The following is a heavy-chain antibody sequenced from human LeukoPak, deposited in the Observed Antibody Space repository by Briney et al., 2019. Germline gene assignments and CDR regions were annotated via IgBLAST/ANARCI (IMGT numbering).Heavy chain of an antibody. D-gene: IGHD3-22*01. CDR2: MNPNSGNT. CDR1: GYTFTMYD. Sequence: ASVKVSCKASGYTFTMYDINWVRQATGQGLEWMGWMNPNSGNTGYAQKFQGRVTMTRNTYISTAYMELSSLRSEDTAVYYCARCYDSSGYYHLYYFDYWGQGTLVTVSS. V-gene: IGHV1-8*01. J-gene: IGHJ4*02. CDR3: ARCYDSSGYYHLYYFDY.